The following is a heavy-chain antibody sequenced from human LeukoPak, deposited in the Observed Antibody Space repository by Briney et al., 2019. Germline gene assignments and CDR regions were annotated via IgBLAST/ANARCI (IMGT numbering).Heavy chain of an antibody. V-gene: IGHV3-21*01. J-gene: IGHJ4*02. CDR1: GFTFSSYA. CDR3: AVGKGSSGLDY. CDR2: ISSSSSYI. Sequence: GGSLRLSCAASGFTFSSYAMSWVRQAPGKGLEWVSSISSSSSYIYYADSVKGRFTISRDNAKNSLYLQMNSLRAEDTAVYYCAVGKGSSGLDYWGQGTLVTVSS. D-gene: IGHD6-6*01.